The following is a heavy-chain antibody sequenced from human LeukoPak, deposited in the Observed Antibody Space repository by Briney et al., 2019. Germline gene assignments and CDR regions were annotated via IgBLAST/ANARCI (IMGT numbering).Heavy chain of an antibody. CDR3: ARDSTAPYYFDY. CDR2: INHSGST. V-gene: IGHV4-34*01. J-gene: IGHJ4*02. Sequence: SETLSLTCAVYGGSFSGYYWSWIRQPPGKGLEWIGEINHSGSTNYNPSLKSRATISVDTSKNQFSLKLSSVTAADTAVYYCARDSTAPYYFDYWGQGTLVTVSS. D-gene: IGHD2-2*01. CDR1: GGSFSGYY.